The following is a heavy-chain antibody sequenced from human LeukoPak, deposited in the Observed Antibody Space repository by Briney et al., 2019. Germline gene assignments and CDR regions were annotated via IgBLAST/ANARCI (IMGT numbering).Heavy chain of an antibody. D-gene: IGHD2/OR15-2a*01. CDR3: AVLQSHRPLDY. CDR1: GGSFRGYY. J-gene: IGHJ4*02. Sequence: SETLSLTCAVYGGSFRGYYWSWIRQPPGKGLEWIGEINHSGSTNYNPSLKSRVTISVDTSNNQFSLKLTSVTAADTAVYFCAVLQSHRPLDYWGQGTLVTVSS. V-gene: IGHV4-34*01. CDR2: INHSGST.